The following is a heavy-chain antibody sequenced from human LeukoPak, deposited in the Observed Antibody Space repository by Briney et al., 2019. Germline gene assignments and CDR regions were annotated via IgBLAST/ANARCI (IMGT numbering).Heavy chain of an antibody. CDR1: GGSISSHY. J-gene: IGHJ5*02. CDR3: ARGLDIVVVPAQGVDWFDP. D-gene: IGHD2-2*03. Sequence: SETLSLTCTVSGGSISSHYWSWIRQPAGKGLEWIGRIYTSGSTNYNPSLKSRVTMSVDTSKNQSSLKLSSVTAADTAVYYCARGLDIVVVPAQGVDWFDPWGQGTLVTVSS. V-gene: IGHV4-4*07. CDR2: IYTSGST.